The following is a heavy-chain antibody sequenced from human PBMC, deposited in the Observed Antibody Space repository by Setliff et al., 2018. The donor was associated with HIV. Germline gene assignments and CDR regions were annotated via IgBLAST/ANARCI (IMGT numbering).Heavy chain of an antibody. CDR3: ARVETTVTSRLDY. D-gene: IGHD4-17*01. V-gene: IGHV4-38-2*01. Sequence: SETLSLTCAVSGFSISSGFFWGWVRQPPGKGLEWVGSIYQSGTTYYNPALKSRVTISVDTSKNQFSLRLTSVTAADTAVYFCARVETTVTSRLDYWGQGTLVTVSS. J-gene: IGHJ4*02. CDR1: GFSISSGFF. CDR2: IYQSGTT.